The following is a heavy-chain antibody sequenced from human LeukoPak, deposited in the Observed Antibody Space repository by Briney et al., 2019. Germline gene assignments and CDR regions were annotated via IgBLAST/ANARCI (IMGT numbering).Heavy chain of an antibody. CDR1: GGSISSYY. Sequence: PSETLSLTCTVSGGSISSYYWRWIRQPPGKGLEWIGYIYYSGSTNYNPSLKSRVTISVDTSKNQFSLKLSSVTAADTAVYYCARDRLLWFGEFDYWGQGTLVTVSS. J-gene: IGHJ4*02. CDR3: ARDRLLWFGEFDY. V-gene: IGHV4-59*01. D-gene: IGHD3-10*01. CDR2: IYYSGST.